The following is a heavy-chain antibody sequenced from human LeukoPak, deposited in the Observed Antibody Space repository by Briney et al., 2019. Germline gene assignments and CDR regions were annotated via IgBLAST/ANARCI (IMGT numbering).Heavy chain of an antibody. Sequence: GGSLRLSWAASGFTFSSYAMSWVRQAPGQGLEWVSAIIDRGGSTYYADSVKGRFHISRDNSKHTLSLQMNSLRAEDTAVYYCATQDLRSSAWYDWGQGPLVSVFS. J-gene: IGHJ4*02. CDR2: IIDRGGST. D-gene: IGHD6-19*01. CDR3: ATQDLRSSAWYD. V-gene: IGHV3-23*01. CDR1: GFTFSSYA.